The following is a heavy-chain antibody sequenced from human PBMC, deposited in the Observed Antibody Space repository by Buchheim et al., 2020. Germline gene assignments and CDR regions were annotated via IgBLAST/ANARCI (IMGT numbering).Heavy chain of an antibody. J-gene: IGHJ4*02. CDR3: ARGFSGSFSFFDY. Sequence: QVQLVQSGAEVKKPGASVKVSCNASGYTFTSYYIHWMRQAPGQGLEWMGIINPSDGSTTYAQKFQGRVTMTRDTSTSTVYMELSSLRSEDTAMFFCARGFSGSFSFFDYWGQGTL. D-gene: IGHD1-26*01. V-gene: IGHV1-46*01. CDR1: GYTFTSYY. CDR2: INPSDGST.